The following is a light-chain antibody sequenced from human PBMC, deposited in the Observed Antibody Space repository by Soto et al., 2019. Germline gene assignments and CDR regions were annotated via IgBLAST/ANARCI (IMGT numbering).Light chain of an antibody. CDR3: SSFAGSNNFPYV. V-gene: IGLV2-8*01. Sequence: QSALTQPPSASGSPGQSVTISCTGTSNDDGAYDYVSWYQQHPGKAPKLMIYEINKRPSGVPDRFSGSKSGNTASLTVSGLQAEDEADYYCSSFAGSNNFPYVFGTGTKLTVL. J-gene: IGLJ1*01. CDR2: EIN. CDR1: SNDDGAYDY.